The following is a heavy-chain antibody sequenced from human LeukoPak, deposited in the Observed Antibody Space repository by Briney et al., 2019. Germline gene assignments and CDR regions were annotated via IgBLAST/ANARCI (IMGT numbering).Heavy chain of an antibody. V-gene: IGHV1-18*01. D-gene: IGHD1-1*01. J-gene: IGHJ4*02. Sequence: ASVKVSCKASGYTFTSYGISWVRQAPGQGLEWMGWISAYNGNTNYAQKLQGRITMTRNTSISTAYMELSSLRSDDTAVYYCARRGVGTHFDYWGQGTLVTVSS. CDR3: ARRGVGTHFDY. CDR1: GYTFTSYG. CDR2: ISAYNGNT.